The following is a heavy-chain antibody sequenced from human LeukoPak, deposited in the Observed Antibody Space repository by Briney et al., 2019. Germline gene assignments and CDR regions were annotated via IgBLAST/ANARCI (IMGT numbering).Heavy chain of an antibody. CDR3: AKDMRSSRGPGDWYFDL. CDR1: GFTFDDYA. Sequence: GGSLRLSCAASGFTFDDYAMHWVRQAPGKGLEWVSLISGDGGNTYYTDSVRGRFTISRGNSKNSLYLQMNSLRTEDTALYYCAKDMRSSRGPGDWYFDLWGRGTLVTVSS. J-gene: IGHJ2*01. V-gene: IGHV3-43*02. D-gene: IGHD2-15*01. CDR2: ISGDGGNT.